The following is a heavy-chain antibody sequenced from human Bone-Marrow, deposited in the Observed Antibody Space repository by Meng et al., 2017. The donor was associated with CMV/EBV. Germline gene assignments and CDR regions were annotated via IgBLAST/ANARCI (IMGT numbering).Heavy chain of an antibody. J-gene: IGHJ4*02. Sequence: SETLSLTCTVSGGPISSYYWSWIRQPPGKGLEWIGYIYYSGSTNYNPSRKSRVTISVDTSKNQFSLKLSSVTAPDTPVYYCARGDGDHGYDWGQGTLVTVSS. CDR2: IYYSGST. D-gene: IGHD4-17*01. CDR3: ARGDGDHGYD. V-gene: IGHV4-59*01. CDR1: GGPISSYY.